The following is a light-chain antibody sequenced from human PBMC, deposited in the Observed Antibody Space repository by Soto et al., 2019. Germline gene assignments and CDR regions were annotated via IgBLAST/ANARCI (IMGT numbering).Light chain of an antibody. J-gene: IGKJ4*01. V-gene: IGKV3-11*01. CDR1: QSVSNC. CDR3: QQRSSWVT. CDR2: DAS. Sequence: EIVLTQSPATLSLSPGERATLSCRASQSVSNCLAWYQQKPGQAPRLLIYDASNRATGIPARFSGGGSGTDFTLTISSLEPEDFAVYYCQQRSSWVTFGGGTKVEIK.